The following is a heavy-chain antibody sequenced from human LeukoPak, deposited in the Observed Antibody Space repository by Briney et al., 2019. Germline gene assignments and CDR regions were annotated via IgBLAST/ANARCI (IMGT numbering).Heavy chain of an antibody. Sequence: GGSLRLSCVASGFTFSTYSLNWVRQAPGKGLEWVSSISSSSSYIYYADSVKGRFTISRDNAKNSLYLQMNSLRAEDTAVYYCARDRGGANDFWSGYYTGYFDYWGQGTLVTVSS. D-gene: IGHD3-3*01. CDR3: ARDRGGANDFWSGYYTGYFDY. J-gene: IGHJ4*02. V-gene: IGHV3-21*01. CDR2: ISSSSSYI. CDR1: GFTFSTYS.